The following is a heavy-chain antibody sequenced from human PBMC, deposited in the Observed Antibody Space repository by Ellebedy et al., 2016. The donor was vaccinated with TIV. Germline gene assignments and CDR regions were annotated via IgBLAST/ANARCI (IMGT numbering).Heavy chain of an antibody. Sequence: LRLXCTVSGGSISSGGYYWSWIRQHPGKGLEWIGYIYYSGSTYYNPSLKSRVTISVDTSKNQFSLKLSSVTAADTAVYYCARSFSVPAAPEAFDIWGQGTMVTVSS. V-gene: IGHV4-31*03. J-gene: IGHJ3*02. D-gene: IGHD2-2*01. CDR2: IYYSGST. CDR1: GGSISSGGYY. CDR3: ARSFSVPAAPEAFDI.